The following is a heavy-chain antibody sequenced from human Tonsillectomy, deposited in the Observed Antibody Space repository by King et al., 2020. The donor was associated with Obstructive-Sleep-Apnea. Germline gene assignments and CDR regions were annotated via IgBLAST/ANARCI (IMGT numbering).Heavy chain of an antibody. J-gene: IGHJ4*02. Sequence: VQLVESGGGLVQPGGSLRLSCAASGFSFSRYALTWVRLAPGKGLQWVSAISGSGGSTYYTDSVKGRFTISSDNSKNTLYLQMSSLRVEDTAMYHCVKDSDYNSGGYNYPEYWGQGTLVTVSS. CDR1: GFSFSRYA. CDR2: ISGSGGST. D-gene: IGHD3-22*01. V-gene: IGHV3-23*04. CDR3: VKDSDYNSGGYNYPEY.